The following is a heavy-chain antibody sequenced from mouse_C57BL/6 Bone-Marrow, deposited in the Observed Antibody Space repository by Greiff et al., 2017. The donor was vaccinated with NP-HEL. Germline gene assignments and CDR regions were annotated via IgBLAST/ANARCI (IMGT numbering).Heavy chain of an antibody. CDR2: IDPSDSYT. CDR1: GYTFTSYW. Sequence: VQLQQPGAELVKPGASVKLSCKASGYTFTSYWMQWVKQRPGQGLEWIGEIDPSDSYTNYNQKFKGKATLTVDTSSSTAYMQLSSLTSEDSAVYYCARKNYGNGRYFDVWGTGTTVTVSS. J-gene: IGHJ1*03. V-gene: IGHV1-50*01. CDR3: ARKNYGNGRYFDV. D-gene: IGHD2-1*01.